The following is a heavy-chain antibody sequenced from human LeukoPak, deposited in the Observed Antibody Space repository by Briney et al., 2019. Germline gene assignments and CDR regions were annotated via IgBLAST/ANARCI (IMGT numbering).Heavy chain of an antibody. Sequence: SETLSLTCTVSGGSISSGSYYWSWIRPPAGKGLEWIGRIYTSGSTNYNPSLKSRVTISVDTSKNQFSLKLSSVTAADTAVYYSARDQYYYGSGSSPFDYWGQGTLVTVSS. V-gene: IGHV4-61*02. D-gene: IGHD3-10*01. J-gene: IGHJ4*02. CDR1: GGSISSGSYY. CDR3: ARDQYYYGSGSSPFDY. CDR2: IYTSGST.